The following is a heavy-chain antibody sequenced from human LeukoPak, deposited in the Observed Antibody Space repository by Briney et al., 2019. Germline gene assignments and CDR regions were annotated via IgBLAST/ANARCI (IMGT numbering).Heavy chain of an antibody. CDR3: ARDGDCTRTSCYRGVDY. V-gene: IGHV1-46*01. CDR2: INPSGGST. D-gene: IGHD2-2*02. J-gene: IGHJ4*02. CDR1: GYTFTSYY. Sequence: ASVKVSCKASGYTFTSYYMHWVRQAPGQGLEWMGIINPSGGSTSYAQKFQGRVTMTRDTSTSTVYMELSSLRSGDTAVYYCARDGDCTRTSCYRGVDYWGQGTLVTVSS.